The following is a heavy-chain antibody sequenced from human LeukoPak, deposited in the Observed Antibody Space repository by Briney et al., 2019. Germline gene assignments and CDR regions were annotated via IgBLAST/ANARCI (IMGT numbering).Heavy chain of an antibody. CDR1: GFTFSSYS. V-gene: IGHV3-21*04. CDR3: AKDGIVGATRLGYFQH. CDR2: ISSSSSYI. D-gene: IGHD1-26*01. J-gene: IGHJ1*01. Sequence: GGSLRLSCAASGFTFSSYSMNWVRQAPGKGLEWVSSISSSSSYIYYADSVKGRFTISRDNAKNSLYLQMNSLRAEDTALYYCAKDGIVGATRLGYFQHWGQGTLVTVSS.